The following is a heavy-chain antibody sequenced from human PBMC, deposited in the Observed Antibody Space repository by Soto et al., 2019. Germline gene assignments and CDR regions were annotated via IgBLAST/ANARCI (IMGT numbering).Heavy chain of an antibody. V-gene: IGHV3-7*01. CDR2: IKQDGSEK. CDR3: ARDLWAATEGT. CDR1: GFTFSSYW. Sequence: EVQLVESGGGLVQPGGSLRLSCAASGFTFSSYWMSWVRQAPGKGLKWVANIKQDGSEKYYVDSVKGRFTISRDNAKNSLYLQMNSLRAEDTAVYYCARDLWAATEGTWGQGTLVTVSS. J-gene: IGHJ5*02. D-gene: IGHD1-26*01.